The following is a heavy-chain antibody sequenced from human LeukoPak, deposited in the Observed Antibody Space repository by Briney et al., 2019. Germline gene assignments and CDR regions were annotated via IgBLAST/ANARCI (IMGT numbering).Heavy chain of an antibody. CDR3: AKGGYYDYVWGSYRPLADSFDY. Sequence: GGSLRLSCAASGFTFSSYGMSWVRQAPGKGLEWVSAISGSGGSTYHADSVKGRFTISRDNSKNTLYLQMNSLRAEDTAVYYCAKGGYYDYVWGSYRPLADSFDYWGQGTLVTVSS. D-gene: IGHD3-16*02. CDR1: GFTFSSYG. V-gene: IGHV3-23*01. J-gene: IGHJ4*02. CDR2: ISGSGGST.